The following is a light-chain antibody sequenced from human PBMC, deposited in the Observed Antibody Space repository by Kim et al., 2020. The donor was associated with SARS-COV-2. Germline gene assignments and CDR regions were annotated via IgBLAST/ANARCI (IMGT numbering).Light chain of an antibody. CDR2: AAS. Sequence: ASVGDKVTITCRASQSISSYLNWYQQKPGKAPKLLIYAASSLQSGVPSRFSGSGSGTDFTLTISSLQPEDFATYYCQQSYSTPLTFGGGTKVDIK. J-gene: IGKJ4*01. V-gene: IGKV1-39*01. CDR3: QQSYSTPLT. CDR1: QSISSY.